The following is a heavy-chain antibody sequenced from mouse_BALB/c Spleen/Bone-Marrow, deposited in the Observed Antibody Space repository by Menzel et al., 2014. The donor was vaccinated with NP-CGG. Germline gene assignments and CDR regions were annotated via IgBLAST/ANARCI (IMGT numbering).Heavy chain of an antibody. V-gene: IGHV14-4*02. Sequence: VQLQQSGAELVRSGASVKLSCTASDFNIKDYYMNWVKQRPEQGLERTGWIDPENGDTEYAPKFQGKATMTADTSSNTAYLQLSSLTSEDTGVYYCNADPITWGQGTTLTVSS. CDR1: DFNIKDYY. J-gene: IGHJ2*01. CDR2: IDPENGDT. CDR3: NADPIT.